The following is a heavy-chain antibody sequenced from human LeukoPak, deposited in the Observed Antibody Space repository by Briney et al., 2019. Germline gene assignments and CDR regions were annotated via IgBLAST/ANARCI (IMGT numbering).Heavy chain of an antibody. CDR3: ARGRKRGYSGYDPARYFDY. CDR2: INHSGST. Sequence: SETLSLTCAVYGRSFSGYYWSWIRQPPGKGLEWIGEINHSGSTNYNPSLKSRVTISVDTSKNQFSLKLSSVTAADTAVYYCARGRKRGYSGYDPARYFDYWGQGTLVTVSS. J-gene: IGHJ4*02. V-gene: IGHV4-34*01. CDR1: GRSFSGYY. D-gene: IGHD5-12*01.